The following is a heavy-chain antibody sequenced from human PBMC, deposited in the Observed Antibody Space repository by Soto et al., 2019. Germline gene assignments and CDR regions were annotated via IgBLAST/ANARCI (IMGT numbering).Heavy chain of an antibody. CDR3: ARVLGTTGYYGVDV. CDR2: VSYSGST. D-gene: IGHD1-7*01. Sequence: QVHLQESGPGLVRPSETLSLTCSVSGGSISDYYWNWIRQPPGKGLEWIGYVSYSGSTSYNPSLKSRVTMSVDTSKNQYSLRLSSVTAADTAVYYCARVLGTTGYYGVDVWGQGTSVTVSS. CDR1: GGSISDYY. J-gene: IGHJ6*02. V-gene: IGHV4-59*01.